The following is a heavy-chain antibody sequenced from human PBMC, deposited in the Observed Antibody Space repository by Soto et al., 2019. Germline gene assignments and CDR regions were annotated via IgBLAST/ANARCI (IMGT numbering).Heavy chain of an antibody. V-gene: IGHV3-23*01. CDR3: ANSPAGGGYRFDY. J-gene: IGHJ4*02. CDR2: ISGSGGST. D-gene: IGHD3-22*01. CDR1: GFTFSSYA. Sequence: EVQLLESGGGLVQPGGSLRLSCAASGFTFSSYAMSWVRQAPGKGLEWVSAISGSGGSTYYADSVKGRFTISRDNSKNTLYLQMNSLRAEDTAVYYCANSPAGGGYRFDYWGQGTLVTVSS.